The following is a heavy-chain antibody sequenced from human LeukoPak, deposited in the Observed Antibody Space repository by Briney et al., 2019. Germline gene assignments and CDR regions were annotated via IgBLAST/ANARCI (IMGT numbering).Heavy chain of an antibody. CDR2: ISSSSSYI. Sequence: GGSLRLSCAASGFTFSSYSMNWVRQPPGKGLEWVSSISSSSSYIYYADSVKGRFTISRDNAKNSLYLQMNSLRAEDTAVYYCARDEDSSSSAYYYFYGMDVWGQGTTVTVSS. CDR3: ARDEDSSSSAYYYFYGMDV. CDR1: GFTFSSYS. J-gene: IGHJ6*02. V-gene: IGHV3-21*01. D-gene: IGHD6-6*01.